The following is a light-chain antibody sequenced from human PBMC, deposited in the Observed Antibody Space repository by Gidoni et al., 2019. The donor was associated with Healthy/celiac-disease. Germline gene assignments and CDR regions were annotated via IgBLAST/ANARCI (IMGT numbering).Light chain of an antibody. CDR2: LGS. V-gene: IGKV2-28*01. CDR3: MQALQTPLT. J-gene: IGKJ4*01. CDR1: QSLLHSNGYNY. Sequence: IVMTQSQLSLPVTPGEPASISCRSSQSLLHSNGYNYLDWYLPKPGQSLQLLIYLGSNRASGVPDRFSGSGSGTYFTLKISRVEAEYVVVYYFMQALQTPLTFGGGTEVEIK.